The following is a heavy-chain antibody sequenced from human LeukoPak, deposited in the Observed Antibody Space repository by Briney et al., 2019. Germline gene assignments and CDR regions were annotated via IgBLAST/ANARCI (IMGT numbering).Heavy chain of an antibody. CDR3: ARHTDSSEGDAFDI. D-gene: IGHD3-22*01. CDR2: IYYSGST. Sequence: PSETLSLTCTVSGGSISGYYWSWIRQPPGKGLEWVGYIYYSGSTNYNPSLKSRVTISVDTSKNQFSLRLFSVTAADTAVYYCARHTDSSEGDAFDIWGQGTMVTVSS. CDR1: GGSISGYY. J-gene: IGHJ3*02. V-gene: IGHV4-59*08.